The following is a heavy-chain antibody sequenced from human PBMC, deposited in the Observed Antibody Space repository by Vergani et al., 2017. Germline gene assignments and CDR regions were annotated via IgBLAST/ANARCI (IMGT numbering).Heavy chain of an antibody. Sequence: EVQLVESGGGLLKPGDHVRLSCAVSGLNFNDAWMTWVRQAPGEGLEWVSGISGSGGFTYYADSVKGRFTISRDNSKNTMFLQMNNLRAEDTAVYYCAKDNVPGYYDSSGYCDYWGQGTLVTVSS. CDR2: ISGSGGFT. CDR1: GLNFNDA. V-gene: IGHV3-23*04. CDR3: AKDNVPGYYDSSGYCDY. D-gene: IGHD3-22*01. J-gene: IGHJ4*02.